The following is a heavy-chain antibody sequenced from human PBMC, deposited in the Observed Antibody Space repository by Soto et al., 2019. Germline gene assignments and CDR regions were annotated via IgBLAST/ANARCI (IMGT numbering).Heavy chain of an antibody. V-gene: IGHV3-33*01. D-gene: IGHD3-3*01. J-gene: IGHJ6*02. CDR1: GFTFSSYG. Sequence: PGGSLRLSCAASGFTFSSYGMHWVRQAPGKGLEWVAVIWFDGSNKFYADSVKGRFTISRDNSKNTLYLQMNSLRAEDTAVYYRARDAITIVGPGQTYYYGLDVRGQGTTVTVSS. CDR2: IWFDGSNK. CDR3: ARDAITIVGPGQTYYYGLDV.